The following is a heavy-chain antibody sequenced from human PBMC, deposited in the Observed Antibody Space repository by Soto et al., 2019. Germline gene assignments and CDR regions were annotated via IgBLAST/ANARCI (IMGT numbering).Heavy chain of an antibody. Sequence: PSQTLSLTCAISMDSVSNNRATWNWIRQSPSGGLEWLGRTYYRSKWISDYAMSVKGRISINPDTSKNLVSLHLNFVTPEDTAVYYCARDPQDLNSGFDFWGQGTPVTVSS. CDR2: TYYRSKWIS. V-gene: IGHV6-1*01. J-gene: IGHJ4*02. CDR1: MDSVSNNRAT. D-gene: IGHD1-26*01. CDR3: ARDPQDLNSGFDF.